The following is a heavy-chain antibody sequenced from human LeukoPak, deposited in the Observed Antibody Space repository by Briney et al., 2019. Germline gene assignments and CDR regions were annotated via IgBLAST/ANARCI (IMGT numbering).Heavy chain of an antibody. V-gene: IGHV1-2*02. Sequence: ASVKVSCKTSGYTFTDYYMHWVRQAPGQGLEWMGRIDPNSGGTNYAQKFQVRVTMTRDTSISTVYMELSGLRSDDTAVYYCARVPGPHTTCRFHYWGQGTLVTVSS. D-gene: IGHD2-2*01. J-gene: IGHJ4*02. CDR3: ARVPGPHTTCRFHY. CDR2: IDPNSGGT. CDR1: GYTFTDYY.